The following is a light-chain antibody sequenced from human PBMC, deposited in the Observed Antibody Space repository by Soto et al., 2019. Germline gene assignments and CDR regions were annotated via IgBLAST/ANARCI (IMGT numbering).Light chain of an antibody. V-gene: IGLV1-36*01. CDR1: SSNIGNNA. CDR2: YDD. CDR3: AAWDDSLNGVV. J-gene: IGLJ2*01. Sequence: QSVLTQPPSVSEAPRQTVTISCSGSSSNIGNNAVDWYQQLPGNAPKLLIYYDDLLPSGVSDRFSSSKAGTSASLAISGLQSEDEADYYCAAWDDSLNGVVFGGGTKPTVL.